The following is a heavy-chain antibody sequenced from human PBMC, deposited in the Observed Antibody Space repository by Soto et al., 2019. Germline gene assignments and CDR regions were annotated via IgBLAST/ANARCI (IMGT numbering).Heavy chain of an antibody. Sequence: CSPRLCCASCGSTLSAYAVHVSLQPPAKGLEWVAVISYDGSNKYYADSVKGRFTISRDNSKNTLYLQMNSLRAEDTAVYYCARALRRGMVAHYYYGMAVWGQGTTVTVSS. CDR2: ISYDGSNK. CDR1: GSTLSAYA. CDR3: ARALRRGMVAHYYYGMAV. V-gene: IGHV3-30-3*01. D-gene: IGHD2-8*01. J-gene: IGHJ6*02.